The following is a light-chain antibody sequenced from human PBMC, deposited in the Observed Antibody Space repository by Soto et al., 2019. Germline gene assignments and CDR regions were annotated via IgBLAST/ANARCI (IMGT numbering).Light chain of an antibody. CDR2: HAS. V-gene: IGKV3-15*01. Sequence: EIVMTQSPATLSVSPGERAILSCRASQSVSNNLAWYQQKPGQAPSLLIYHASTRASGIPARFSGSGSGTEFTLTISSLQIEDFATYFCQQSDSTPQTFGQGTKVEIK. CDR3: QQSDSTPQT. CDR1: QSVSNN. J-gene: IGKJ1*01.